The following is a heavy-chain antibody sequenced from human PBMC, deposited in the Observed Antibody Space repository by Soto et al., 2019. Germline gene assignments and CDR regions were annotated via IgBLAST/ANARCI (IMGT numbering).Heavy chain of an antibody. CDR1: GLTFRNYA. J-gene: IGHJ4*02. Sequence: EVQLSESGGGLVQPGGSLRLSCTASGLTFRNYAMTWVRQAPGKGPEWVSTVSGRGDETFYADSVKGRFTISRDNSKDTVYLLMNSLRVEDTAVYYCAKGGHLSVFDYWGQGTLVTVSS. CDR3: AKGGHLSVFDY. D-gene: IGHD2-21*02. V-gene: IGHV3-23*01. CDR2: VSGRGDET.